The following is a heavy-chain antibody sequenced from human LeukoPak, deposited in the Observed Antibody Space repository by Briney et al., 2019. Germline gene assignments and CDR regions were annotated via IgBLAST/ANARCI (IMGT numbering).Heavy chain of an antibody. D-gene: IGHD3-22*01. CDR2: INQDGSEK. J-gene: IGHJ4*02. CDR3: AKDLYYDSSGYVFDY. V-gene: IGHV3-7*03. Sequence: GGSLRLSCAASGFTFSSSWMNWVRQAPGKGLEWVANINQDGSEKYYADSVKGRFTISRDNAKNSLYLQMNSLRAEDTALYYCAKDLYYDSSGYVFDYWGQGTLVTVSS. CDR1: GFTFSSSW.